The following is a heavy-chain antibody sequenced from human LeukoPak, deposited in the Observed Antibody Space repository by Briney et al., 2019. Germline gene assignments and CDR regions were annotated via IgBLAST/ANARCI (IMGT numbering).Heavy chain of an antibody. CDR2: INAGNGDT. CDR3: AKVGGGPGTTSNYYYTMCV. J-gene: IGHJ6*02. V-gene: IGHV1-3*01. D-gene: IGHD1-1*01. Sequence: KVSCKASGYSFTSYAIHWVRQAPGQRLEWMGWINAGNGDTKYSQKFQDRVTITRDTSANTAYMELSSLRSEDTAVYYCAKVGGGPGTTSNYYYTMCVWGQGTTVTVSS. CDR1: GYSFTSYA.